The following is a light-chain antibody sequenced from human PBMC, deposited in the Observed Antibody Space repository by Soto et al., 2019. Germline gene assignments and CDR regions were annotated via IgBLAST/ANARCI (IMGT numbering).Light chain of an antibody. CDR1: TGPVTSGHY. Sequence: QAVVTQEPSLTVSTGGTVTLTCGSSTGPVTSGHYTYWFQQKPGQAPRTLIYDTTNKHSSIPARFSGSLLGDKDALTLSGAQPEDEADYYCCLSIGGTSVFGGGTKVTVL. CDR3: CLSIGGTSV. V-gene: IGLV7-46*01. CDR2: DTT. J-gene: IGLJ3*02.